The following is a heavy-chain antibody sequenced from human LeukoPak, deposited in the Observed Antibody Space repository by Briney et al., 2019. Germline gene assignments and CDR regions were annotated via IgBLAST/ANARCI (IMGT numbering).Heavy chain of an antibody. V-gene: IGHV4-31*03. CDR2: IYYSGST. Sequence: SETLSLTRTVSGGSISSGGYYWSWIRQHPGKGLEWIGYIYYSGSTYSSPSLRSRVIISVDTSKNQFSLKLNSVTAADTAVYYCGSSHSSSWYDWWGQGTLVTVTS. CDR1: GGSISSGGYY. D-gene: IGHD6-13*01. CDR3: GSSHSSSWYDW. J-gene: IGHJ4*02.